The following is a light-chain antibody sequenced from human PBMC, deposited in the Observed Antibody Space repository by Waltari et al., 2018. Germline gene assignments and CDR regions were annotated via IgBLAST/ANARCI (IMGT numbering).Light chain of an antibody. V-gene: IGLV2-14*01. J-gene: IGLJ1*01. CDR3: SSYASTNSHV. CDR2: EVY. Sequence: QSALTQPASVSGSPGQSISISCTGTISDVGGYTYFSWSQQHPGKAPKLVLFEVYNRPSGVSDRFSGSKSGNTASLTISGLQADDESDYYCSSYASTNSHVFGTGTRVTVL. CDR1: ISDVGGYTY.